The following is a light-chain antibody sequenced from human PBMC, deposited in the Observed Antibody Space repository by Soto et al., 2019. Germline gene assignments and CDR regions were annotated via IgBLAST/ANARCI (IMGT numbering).Light chain of an antibody. V-gene: IGKV3-15*01. CDR2: GAS. CDR3: QQYNNWPS. J-gene: IGKJ5*01. Sequence: EIVLTGCPGTRSLSPGDRATLSCRASQRVSTFLAWYQQKPGQAPRLLIYGASTRATGIPARFSGSGSGTEFTLTISTLQSEDLAVYYSQQYNNWPSFGQGTRLEIK. CDR1: QRVSTF.